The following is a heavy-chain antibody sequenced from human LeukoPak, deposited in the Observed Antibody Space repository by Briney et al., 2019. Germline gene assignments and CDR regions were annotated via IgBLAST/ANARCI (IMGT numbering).Heavy chain of an antibody. V-gene: IGHV1-2*02. D-gene: IGHD3-10*01. CDR2: INPNSGGT. CDR3: ARVSTMVRGVITLDY. J-gene: IGHJ4*02. CDR1: GYTFTGYY. Sequence: GASVKVSCKASGYTFTGYYMHWVRQAPGQGLEWMGWINPNSGGTNYAQEFQGRVTMTRDTSISTAYMELSRLRSDDTAVYYCARVSTMVRGVITLDYWGQGTLVTVSS.